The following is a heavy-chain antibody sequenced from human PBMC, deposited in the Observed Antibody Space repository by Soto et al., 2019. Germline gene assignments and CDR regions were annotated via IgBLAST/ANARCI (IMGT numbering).Heavy chain of an antibody. CDR1: GGTFSSYA. V-gene: IGHV1-69*12. CDR2: IIPIFGTA. CDR3: ASSAMDHYYYGMDV. J-gene: IGHJ6*02. D-gene: IGHD5-18*01. Sequence: QVQLVQSGAEVKKPGSSVKVSCKSSGGTFSSYAISWVRQAPGQGLEWMGGIIPIFGTADYAQKFQGRVTITADESTSTAYMELSSLRSEDTALYYCASSAMDHYYYGMDVWGQGTTVTVSS.